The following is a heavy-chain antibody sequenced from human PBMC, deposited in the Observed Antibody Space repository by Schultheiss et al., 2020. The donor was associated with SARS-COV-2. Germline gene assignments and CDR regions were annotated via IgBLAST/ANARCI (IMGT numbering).Heavy chain of an antibody. D-gene: IGHD5-12*01. Sequence: GESLKISCAASGFTFSNYAMTWVRQAPGKGLEWVSSISSSSSYIYYAGSVKGRFTISRDNAKKSLYLQMNSLRAEDTAVYYCARVRWLRDYYYYGMDVWGQGTTVTVSS. V-gene: IGHV3-21*01. CDR1: GFTFSNYA. J-gene: IGHJ6*02. CDR3: ARVRWLRDYYYYGMDV. CDR2: ISSSSSYI.